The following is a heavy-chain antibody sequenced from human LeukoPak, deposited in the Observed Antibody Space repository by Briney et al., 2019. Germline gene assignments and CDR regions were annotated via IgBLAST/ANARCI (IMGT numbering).Heavy chain of an antibody. Sequence: ASVKVSCKASGYTFTGYYMHWVRQAPGQGLEWMGWISAYNGNTNYAQKLQGRVTMTTDTSTSTAYMELRSLRSEDTGVYYCARGRYGYWGQGTLVTVSS. J-gene: IGHJ4*02. D-gene: IGHD3-9*01. V-gene: IGHV1-18*04. CDR3: ARGRYGY. CDR1: GYTFTGYY. CDR2: ISAYNGNT.